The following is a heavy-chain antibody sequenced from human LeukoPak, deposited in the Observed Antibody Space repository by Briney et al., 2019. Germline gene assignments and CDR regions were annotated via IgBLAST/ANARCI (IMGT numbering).Heavy chain of an antibody. J-gene: IGHJ3*02. D-gene: IGHD1-14*01. Sequence: GGSLRLSRAASGFTFAGYAVSWVRQAPGKGLEWVSAITSGGGSIYYADSVKGRFTISRDNPKNTLYLQMNSLRAEDTAVYYCARRISGGAFDIWGQGTMVTVSS. CDR2: ITSGGGSI. CDR1: GFTFAGYA. V-gene: IGHV3-23*01. CDR3: ARRISGGAFDI.